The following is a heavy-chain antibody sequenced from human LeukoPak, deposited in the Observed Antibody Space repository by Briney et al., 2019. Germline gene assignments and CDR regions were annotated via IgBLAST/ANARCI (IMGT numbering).Heavy chain of an antibody. J-gene: IGHJ4*02. CDR1: GGSISSGGYY. CDR3: ARDSSGHAVDY. D-gene: IGHD6-19*01. V-gene: IGHV4-30-2*01. CDR2: IYHSGST. Sequence: SQTLSPTCTVSGGSISSGGYYWSWIRQPPGKGLEWIGYIYHSGSTYYNPSLKSRVSISVDRSKNQFSLRLSSVTAADTAVYHCARDSSGHAVDYWGQGTLVTVSS.